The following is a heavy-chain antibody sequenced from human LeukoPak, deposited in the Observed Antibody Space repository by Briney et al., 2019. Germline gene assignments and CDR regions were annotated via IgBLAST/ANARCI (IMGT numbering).Heavy chain of an antibody. CDR2: FRSKAYGGTT. J-gene: IGHJ4*02. CDR3: TRGYSSSWIFDY. CDR1: GFTFSDYY. Sequence: GGSLRLSCAASGFTFSDYYMSWIRQAPGKGLEWVGFFRSKAYGGTTEYAASVKGRFTISRDDSKSIAYLQMNSLKTEDTAVYYCTRGYSSSWIFDYWGQGTLVTVSS. D-gene: IGHD6-13*01. V-gene: IGHV3-49*03.